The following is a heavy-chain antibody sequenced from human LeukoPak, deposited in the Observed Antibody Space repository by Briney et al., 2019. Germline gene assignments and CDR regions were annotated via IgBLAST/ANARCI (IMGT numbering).Heavy chain of an antibody. CDR3: ARDPDSSSWPPGI. V-gene: IGHV4-31*03. CDR2: IYYSGST. J-gene: IGHJ3*02. Sequence: SETLSLTCTVSGGSISSGGYSWSWIRQHPGKGLEWIGYIYYSGSTYYNPSLKSRVTISVDTSKNQFSLKLSSVTAADTAVYYCARDPDSSSWPPGIWGQGTMVTVSS. CDR1: GGSISSGGYS. D-gene: IGHD6-13*01.